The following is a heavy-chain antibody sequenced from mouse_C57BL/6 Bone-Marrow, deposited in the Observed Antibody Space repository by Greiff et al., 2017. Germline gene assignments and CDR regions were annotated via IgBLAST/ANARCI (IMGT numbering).Heavy chain of an antibody. CDR3: ARCGYRPGFAY. J-gene: IGHJ3*01. V-gene: IGHV1-50*01. Sequence: QVQLQHPGAELVKPGASVKLSCKAPGYTFSSYWMQWVKQRPGQGLEWIGEIDPSDSYTNNNQTFKGKATLTVDTSSSTAYVQLSSLTSEDSAVYYCARCGYRPGFAYWCQGTLVTVSA. CDR1: GYTFSSYW. CDR2: IDPSDSYT. D-gene: IGHD1-3*01.